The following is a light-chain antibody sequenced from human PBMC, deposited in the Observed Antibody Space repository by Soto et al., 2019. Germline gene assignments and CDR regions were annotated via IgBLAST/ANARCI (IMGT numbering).Light chain of an antibody. CDR2: EGS. CDR1: SSDVGNYNL. CDR3: CSYARSSTYV. V-gene: IGLV2-23*01. J-gene: IGLJ1*01. Sequence: QSVLTQPASVSGSPGQSITISCTGTSSDVGNYNLVSWYQQHPGKAPKFMIYEGSKRPSGVSNHFSGSKSGNTASLTISGLQAEDEAHYYCCSYARSSTYVFGTGTKVTVL.